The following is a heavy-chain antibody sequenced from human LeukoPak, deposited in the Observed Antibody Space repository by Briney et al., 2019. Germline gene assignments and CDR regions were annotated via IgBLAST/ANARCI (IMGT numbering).Heavy chain of an antibody. CDR3: ASDRVYSSSWYGWFDP. V-gene: IGHV4-34*01. CDR1: GGSFSGYY. Sequence: SETLSLTCAGYGGSFSGYYWSWIRQPPGKGLEWIGEINHSGSTNYNPSLKSRVTISVDTSKNQFSLKLSSVTAADTAVYYCASDRVYSSSWYGWFDPWGQGTLVTVSS. J-gene: IGHJ5*02. D-gene: IGHD6-13*01. CDR2: INHSGST.